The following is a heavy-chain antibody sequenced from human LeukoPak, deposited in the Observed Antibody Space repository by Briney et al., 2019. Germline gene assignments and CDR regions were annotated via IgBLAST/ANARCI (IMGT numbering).Heavy chain of an antibody. J-gene: IGHJ3*02. V-gene: IGHV3-7*01. CDR1: GFTFSGYW. CDR2: IKQDGSEK. Sequence: GGSLRLSCAASGFTFSGYWMSWVRQAPGKGLEWVANIKQDGSEKYYVDSVKGRFTISRDNAKNSLYLQMNSLRAEDTAVYYCARDLDAFDIWGQGTMVTVSS. CDR3: ARDLDAFDI.